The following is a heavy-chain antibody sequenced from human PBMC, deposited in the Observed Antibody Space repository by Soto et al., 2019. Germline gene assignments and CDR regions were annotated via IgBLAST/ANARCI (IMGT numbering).Heavy chain of an antibody. J-gene: IGHJ4*02. V-gene: IGHV4-59*01. Sequence: EPLCHPWTVLCGSSGGFDCRWIRQHPGKGLEWIGYIYYSGSTNYNPSLKSRVTISVDTSKNQFSLKLSSVTAADTAVYYCARGYYDFWSGYPGYYFDYWGQGTLVTVSS. CDR1: CGSSGGFD. D-gene: IGHD3-3*01. CDR2: IYYSGST. CDR3: ARGYYDFWSGYPGYYFDY.